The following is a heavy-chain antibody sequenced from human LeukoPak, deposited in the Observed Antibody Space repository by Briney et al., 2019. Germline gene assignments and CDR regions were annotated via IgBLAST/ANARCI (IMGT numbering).Heavy chain of an antibody. J-gene: IGHJ6*02. CDR3: ARMYYYDSSGYEVYYYGMDV. D-gene: IGHD3-22*01. V-gene: IGHV1-69*04. CDR2: IIPILGIA. Sequence: SVKVSCKASGGTFSSYAISWVLQAPGQGLEWMGRIIPILGIANYAQKFQGRVTITADKSTSTAYMELSSLRSENTAVYYCARMYYYDSSGYEVYYYGMDVWGQGTTVTVSS. CDR1: GGTFSSYA.